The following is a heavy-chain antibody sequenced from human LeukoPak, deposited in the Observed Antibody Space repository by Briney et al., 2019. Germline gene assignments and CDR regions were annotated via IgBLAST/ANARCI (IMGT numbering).Heavy chain of an antibody. D-gene: IGHD4-23*01. J-gene: IGHJ4*02. Sequence: PGGSLRLSCAAPGFTFNRYAMHWVRQAPGKGLEWVGLISGDGITTYYLDSVKGRFTISRDNSKNSLYLHMNSLRSEDTALYYRAKDHVYGGADDWGQGTLVTVSS. CDR2: ISGDGITT. CDR1: GFTFNRYA. V-gene: IGHV3-43*02. CDR3: AKDHVYGGADD.